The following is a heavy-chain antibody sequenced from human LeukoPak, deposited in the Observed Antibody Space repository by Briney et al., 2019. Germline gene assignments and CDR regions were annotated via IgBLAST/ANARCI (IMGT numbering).Heavy chain of an antibody. Sequence: SETLSLTCTVSGGSISSYYWSWIRQPAGKGLEWIGRIYTSGSTNYNPSLKSRVTMSVDTSKNQFSLKLSSVTAADTAVYYCARDLRFLEWFVWFDPWGQGTLVTVSS. D-gene: IGHD3-3*01. V-gene: IGHV4-4*07. CDR3: ARDLRFLEWFVWFDP. CDR1: GGSISSYY. J-gene: IGHJ5*02. CDR2: IYTSGST.